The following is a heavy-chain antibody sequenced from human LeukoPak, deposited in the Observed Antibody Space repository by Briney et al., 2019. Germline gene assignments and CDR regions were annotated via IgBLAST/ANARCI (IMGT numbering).Heavy chain of an antibody. CDR2: IYPGDSDI. CDR1: GYSFPSYW. Sequence: GESLKISCKGSGYSFPSYWIGWVRQMPGKGLEWMGIIYPGDSDIRYSPSFQGQVTISADKSISTAYLQWSSLRASDTAIYYCAFSIQAAAYNAFDVWGQGTMATVSS. CDR3: AFSIQAAAYNAFDV. J-gene: IGHJ3*01. V-gene: IGHV5-51*01. D-gene: IGHD6-25*01.